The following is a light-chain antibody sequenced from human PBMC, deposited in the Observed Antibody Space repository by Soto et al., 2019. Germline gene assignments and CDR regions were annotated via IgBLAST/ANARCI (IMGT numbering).Light chain of an antibody. Sequence: QSALTQPPSASGSPGQSVTISCTGTRSDLGGYNYVSWYQQHPGKAPKLMIYEVTKRPSGVPDRSSGSTSGNTASLTVSGLQAEEEADYYCSSYAGSNNYVFGTGTKVTVL. CDR2: EVT. CDR3: SSYAGSNNYV. CDR1: RSDLGGYNY. J-gene: IGLJ1*01. V-gene: IGLV2-8*01.